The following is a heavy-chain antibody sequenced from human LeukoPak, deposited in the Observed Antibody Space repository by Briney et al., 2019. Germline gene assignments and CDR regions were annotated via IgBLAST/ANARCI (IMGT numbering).Heavy chain of an antibody. CDR1: GFTVSSYY. V-gene: IGHV3-21*01. D-gene: IGHD5-18*01. CDR3: ARARYSYGTVDY. Sequence: VGTLRLSCAASGFTVSSYYMSWVRQAPGKGLEWVSSISSSSSYIYYADSVKGRFTISRDNAKNSLYLQMNSLRAEDTAVYYCARARYSYGTVDYWGQGTLVTVSS. J-gene: IGHJ4*02. CDR2: ISSSSSYI.